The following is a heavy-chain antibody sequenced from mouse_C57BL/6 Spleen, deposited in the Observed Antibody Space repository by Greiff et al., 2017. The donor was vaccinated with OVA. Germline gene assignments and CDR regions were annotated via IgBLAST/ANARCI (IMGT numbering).Heavy chain of an antibody. J-gene: IGHJ3*01. CDR3: ARGDSNYGWFAY. CDR2: ISDGGSYT. Sequence: DVKLVESGGGLVKPGGSLKLSCAASGFTFSSYAMSWVRQTPEKRLEWVATISDGGSYTYYPDNVKGRFTISRDNAKNNLYLQMSHLKSEDTAMYYCARGDSNYGWFAYWGQGTLVTVSA. V-gene: IGHV5-4*03. CDR1: GFTFSSYA. D-gene: IGHD2-5*01.